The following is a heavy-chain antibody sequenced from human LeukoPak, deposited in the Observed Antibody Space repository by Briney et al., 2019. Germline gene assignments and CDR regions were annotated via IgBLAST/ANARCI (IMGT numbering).Heavy chain of an antibody. V-gene: IGHV4-34*01. D-gene: IGHD1-26*01. CDR3: ARAGTRRDIAGATRAVKY. CDR2: INHSGST. J-gene: IGHJ4*02. CDR1: GGSFSGYY. Sequence: PSETLSLTCAAYGGSFSGYYWSWIRQPPGKGLEWIGEINHSGSTNYNPSLKSRVTILVDTSKNQFSLKLSSVTAADTAVYYCARAGTRRDIAGATRAVKYWGQGTLVTVSS.